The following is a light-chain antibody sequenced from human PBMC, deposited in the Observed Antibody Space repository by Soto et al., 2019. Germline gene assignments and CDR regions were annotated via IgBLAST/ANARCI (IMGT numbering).Light chain of an antibody. CDR3: QSYDTSLSGGV. CDR1: SSNIGAGYD. V-gene: IGLV1-40*01. J-gene: IGLJ3*02. CDR2: RNT. Sequence: QSALTQPPSVSGAPGQRVTISCTGSSSNIGAGYDVHWYQQLPGTAPKLLIYRNTNRPSKVPDRFSGSKSGTSASLAITGLQAEDEADYYRQSYDTSLSGGVFGGGTKLTVL.